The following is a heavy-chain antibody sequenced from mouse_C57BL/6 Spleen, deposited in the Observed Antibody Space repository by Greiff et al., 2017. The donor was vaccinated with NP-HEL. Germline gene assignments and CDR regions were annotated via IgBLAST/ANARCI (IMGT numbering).Heavy chain of an antibody. CDR3: AREGFYDYDYFDY. V-gene: IGHV1-78*01. D-gene: IGHD2-4*01. CDR2: IYPRDGST. J-gene: IGHJ2*01. CDR1: GYTFTDHT. Sequence: VKLVESDAELVKPGASVKISCKVSGYTFTDHTIHWMKQRPEQGLEWIGYIYPRDGSTKYNEKFKGKATLTADKSSSTAYMQLNSLTSEDSAVYFCAREGFYDYDYFDYWGQGTTLTVSS.